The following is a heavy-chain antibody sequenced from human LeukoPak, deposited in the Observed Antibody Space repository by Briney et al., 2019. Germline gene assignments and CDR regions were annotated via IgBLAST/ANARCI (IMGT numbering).Heavy chain of an antibody. D-gene: IGHD2-8*01. CDR2: ISPYNGNT. V-gene: IGHV1-18*01. Sequence: ASVKVSCKTSGYTFTNYGISWVRQAPGQGLEWMGGISPYNGNTIYAQKLQGRVTVTTDTSTSTAYMGLRSLRSDDTAVYYCTRTVLDCKNGVCYDYWGQGTLVTVSS. CDR1: GYTFTNYG. CDR3: TRTVLDCKNGVCYDY. J-gene: IGHJ4*02.